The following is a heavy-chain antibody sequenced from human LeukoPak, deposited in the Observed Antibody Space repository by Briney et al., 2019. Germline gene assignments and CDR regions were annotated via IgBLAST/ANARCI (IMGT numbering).Heavy chain of an antibody. CDR2: ISSSGSTI. J-gene: IGHJ6*03. CDR1: GFTFSDYY. CDR3: ARGIARRGYYDFWSGYYYYYMDV. V-gene: IGHV3-11*01. Sequence: GGSLRLSCAASGFTFSDYYMSWIRQARGKGLEGVSYISSSGSTIYYADSVKGRFTISRDNAKNSLYLQMNSLRAEDTAVYYCARGIARRGYYDFWSGYYYYYMDVWGKGTTVTVSS. D-gene: IGHD3-3*01.